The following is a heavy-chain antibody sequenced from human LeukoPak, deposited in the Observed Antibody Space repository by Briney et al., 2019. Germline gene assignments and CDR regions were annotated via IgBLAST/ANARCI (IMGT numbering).Heavy chain of an antibody. Sequence: GGSLRLSCAASGFIFSTYGIHWVRQAPGKGLEWVSLIYSGGSSYYADSVKGRFTISRDNSKNTLYLQMNSLRAEDTAVYYCARNRGYQLLPDYYYYMDVWGKGTTVTVSS. V-gene: IGHV3-53*01. CDR1: GFIFSTYG. CDR3: ARNRGYQLLPDYYYYMDV. J-gene: IGHJ6*03. CDR2: IYSGGSS. D-gene: IGHD2-2*01.